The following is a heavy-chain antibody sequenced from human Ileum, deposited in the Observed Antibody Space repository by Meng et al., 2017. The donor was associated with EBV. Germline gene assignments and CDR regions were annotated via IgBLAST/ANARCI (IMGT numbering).Heavy chain of an antibody. CDR3: ASARGSWFDP. V-gene: IGHV3-11*01. CDR1: RLHFSDFY. J-gene: IGHJ5*02. CDR2: ITSSGGII. D-gene: IGHD1-26*01. Sequence: GGSLGLSCAVYRLHFSDFYMIWIRSAPVKGLEWVSYITSSGGIIYYADSVKGRFTISRDNAKKSLYLQMNSLRAEDTAVYYCASARGSWFDPWGQGTLVTVSS.